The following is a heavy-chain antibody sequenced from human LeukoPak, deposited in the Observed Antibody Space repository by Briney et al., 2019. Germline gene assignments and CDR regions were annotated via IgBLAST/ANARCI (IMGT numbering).Heavy chain of an antibody. CDR3: AREKSIAARRDYYYYMDV. Sequence: SETLSLTCTVSGGSISSYYWSWIRQPAGKGLEWIGRIYTSGSTNYNPSLKSRVTISVDTSKNQFSLKLSSVTAADTAVYYCAREKSIAARRDYYYYMDVWGKGTTVTVSS. CDR1: GGSISSYY. CDR2: IYTSGST. V-gene: IGHV4-4*07. D-gene: IGHD6-6*01. J-gene: IGHJ6*03.